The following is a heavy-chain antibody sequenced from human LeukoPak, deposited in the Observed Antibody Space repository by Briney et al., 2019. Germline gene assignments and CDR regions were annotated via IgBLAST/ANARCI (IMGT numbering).Heavy chain of an antibody. V-gene: IGHV1-46*01. CDR3: AGDYYGSGSPKY. CDR2: INPSGGST. Sequence: ASVKVSCKASGYTFTSYYMHWVRQAPGQGLEWMGIINPSGGSTSYAQKFQGRVTMTRDMSTSTVYMELSSLRSEDTAVYYCAGDYYGSGSPKYWGQGTLVTVSS. D-gene: IGHD3-10*01. J-gene: IGHJ4*02. CDR1: GYTFTSYY.